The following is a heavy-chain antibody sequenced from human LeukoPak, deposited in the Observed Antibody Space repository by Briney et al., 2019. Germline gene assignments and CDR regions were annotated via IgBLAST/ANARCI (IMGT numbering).Heavy chain of an antibody. CDR1: GYTFDDYA. J-gene: IGHJ5*02. D-gene: IGHD1-14*01. Sequence: GGSLRLSCAGSGYTFDDYAMHWVRQAPGKGLEWVSGIRWNSGSIGYADSVKGRFTISRDNAKNSLYLQMNSLRAEDTALYYCAKDISAWEPSNWFDPWGQGILVTVSS. CDR2: IRWNSGSI. CDR3: AKDISAWEPSNWFDP. V-gene: IGHV3-9*01.